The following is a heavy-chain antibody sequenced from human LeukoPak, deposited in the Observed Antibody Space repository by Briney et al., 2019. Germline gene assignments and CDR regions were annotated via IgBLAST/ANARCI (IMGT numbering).Heavy chain of an antibody. D-gene: IGHD2-2*02. V-gene: IGHV3-23*01. CDR3: AKATGYCSSTSCYMGGFDY. CDR2: ISGSGGST. Sequence: GGSLRLSGAASGFTFSSYAMSWVRQAPGKGLEWVSAISGSGGSTYYADSVKGRFTISRDNSKNTLYLQMNSLRAEDTAVYYCAKATGYCSSTSCYMGGFDYWGQGTLVTVSS. CDR1: GFTFSSYA. J-gene: IGHJ4*02.